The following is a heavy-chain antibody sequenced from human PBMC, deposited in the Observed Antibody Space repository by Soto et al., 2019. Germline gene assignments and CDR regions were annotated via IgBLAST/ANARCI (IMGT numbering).Heavy chain of an antibody. D-gene: IGHD6-6*01. CDR2: IIPIFGTA. CDR1: GGTFSSYA. CDR3: ATDEYSSSPHFDY. Sequence: ASVKVSCKASGGTFSSYAISWVRQAPEQGLEWMGGIIPIFGTANYAQKFQGRVTITADKSTSTAYMELSSLRSEDTAVYYCATDEYSSSPHFDYWGQGTLVTVSS. V-gene: IGHV1-69*06. J-gene: IGHJ4*02.